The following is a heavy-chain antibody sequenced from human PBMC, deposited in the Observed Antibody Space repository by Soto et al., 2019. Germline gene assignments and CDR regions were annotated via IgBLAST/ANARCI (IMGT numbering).Heavy chain of an antibody. CDR2: IIPILGIA. D-gene: IGHD6-6*01. CDR1: GGTFSSYT. V-gene: IGHV1-69*02. CDR3: ARSPRGIAARPTFFDY. Sequence: SVKVSCKASGGTFSSYTISWVRQAPGQGLEWMGRIIPILGIANYAQKFQGRVTITADKSTSTAYMELSSLRSEDTAVYYCARSPRGIAARPTFFDYWGQGTLVTVSS. J-gene: IGHJ4*02.